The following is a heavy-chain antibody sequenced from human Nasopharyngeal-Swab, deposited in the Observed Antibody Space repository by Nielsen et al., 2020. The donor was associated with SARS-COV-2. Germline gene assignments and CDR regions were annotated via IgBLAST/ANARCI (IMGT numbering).Heavy chain of an antibody. CDR1: GGSVRSSTYY. Sequence: SETLSLTCTVSGGSVRSSTYYWSWIRQPPGKGLEYIGFFYNTGSTNYIPSLKSRVTISVDASKNQFSLKLSSVTAADTAVYYCARPMVRGVINPFDYWGQGTLVTVSS. CDR3: ARPMVRGVINPFDY. D-gene: IGHD3-10*01. J-gene: IGHJ4*02. CDR2: FYNTGST. V-gene: IGHV4-61*01.